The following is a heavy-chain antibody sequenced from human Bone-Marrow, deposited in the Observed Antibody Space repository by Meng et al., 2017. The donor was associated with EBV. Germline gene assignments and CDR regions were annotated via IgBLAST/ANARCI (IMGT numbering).Heavy chain of an antibody. CDR2: ISYDGGNK. Sequence: QVQLVESGXGVVQPGRXLTLSCAASGFSFSSYGMHWVRQAPGKGLEWVAVISYDGGNKYYGDSVKGRFTISRDNSKNTLYLQMNSLRAEDTAVYYCAKDTSYRQLDYWGQGTLVTVSS. D-gene: IGHD1-26*01. V-gene: IGHV3-30*18. CDR3: AKDTSYRQLDY. CDR1: GFSFSSYG. J-gene: IGHJ4*02.